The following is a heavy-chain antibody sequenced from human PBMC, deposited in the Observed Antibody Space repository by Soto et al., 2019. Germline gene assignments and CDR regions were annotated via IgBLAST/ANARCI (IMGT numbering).Heavy chain of an antibody. D-gene: IGHD3-3*01. Sequence: ASVKVSCKASGYTFTSYGISWVRQAPGQGLEWMGWISAYNGNTNYAQKLQGRVTMTTDTSTSTAYMELRSLRSDDTAVYYCARDLYYDFRSGYGYYYYYGMDVWGQGTRVTVSS. CDR2: ISAYNGNT. V-gene: IGHV1-18*01. CDR1: GYTFTSYG. J-gene: IGHJ6*02. CDR3: ARDLYYDFRSGYGYYYYYGMDV.